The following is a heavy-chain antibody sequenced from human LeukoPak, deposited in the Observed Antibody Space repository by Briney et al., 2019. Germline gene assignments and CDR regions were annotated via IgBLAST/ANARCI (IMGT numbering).Heavy chain of an antibody. CDR3: ARDEEQQLALDY. CDR1: GFTFSSYE. Sequence: GGSLRLSCSASGFTFSSYEMNWVRQAPGKGLEWVSYISSSGRIIYYADSVKGRFTISRDNAKNSLYLQMNSLRAEDTAIYYCARDEEQQLALDYWGQGTLVTVSS. V-gene: IGHV3-48*03. CDR2: ISSSGRII. D-gene: IGHD6-13*01. J-gene: IGHJ4*02.